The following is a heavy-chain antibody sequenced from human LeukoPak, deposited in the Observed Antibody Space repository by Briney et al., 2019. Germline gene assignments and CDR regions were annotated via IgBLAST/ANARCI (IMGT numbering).Heavy chain of an antibody. CDR2: ISNSGGST. CDR1: GLTFTSYS. V-gene: IGHV3-23*01. D-gene: IGHD3-3*01. CDR3: AKIGWRGTYRFDF. J-gene: IGHJ4*02. Sequence: PGGSLRLSCAASGLTFTSYSMSWVRQAPGKGLEWVSIISNSGGSTYYAESVKGRFTISRDNSKNTLYLQMNSLRAEDTALYYCAKIGWRGTYRFDFWGQGTLVTVSS.